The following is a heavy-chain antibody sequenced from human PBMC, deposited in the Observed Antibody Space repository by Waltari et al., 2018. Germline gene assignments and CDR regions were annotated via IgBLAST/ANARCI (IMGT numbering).Heavy chain of an antibody. J-gene: IGHJ3*02. V-gene: IGHV3-9*01. CDR2: ISWNSGSI. D-gene: IGHD3-3*01. Sequence: EVQLVESGGGLVHPGRSLRLSCAASGFTFDAYAMHWVRQAPGKGLEWVSGISWNSGSIGYADSVKGRFTISRDNAKNSLYLQMNSLRAEDTALYYCAKDRSGDFPDAFDIWGQGTMVTVSS. CDR3: AKDRSGDFPDAFDI. CDR1: GFTFDAYA.